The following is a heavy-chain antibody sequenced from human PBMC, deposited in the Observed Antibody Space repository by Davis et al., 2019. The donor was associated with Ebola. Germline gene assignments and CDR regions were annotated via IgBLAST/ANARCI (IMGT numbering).Heavy chain of an antibody. D-gene: IGHD7-27*01. Sequence: GESLKISCAASGFTFSSYGMHWVRQAPGKGLEYVSAISSNGGSTYYADSVKGRFTISRDNSKNTLYLQMSSLRAEDTAVYYCVKVWAPGWFDPWGQGTLVTVSS. V-gene: IGHV3-64D*06. CDR1: GFTFSSYG. J-gene: IGHJ5*02. CDR3: VKVWAPGWFDP. CDR2: ISSNGGST.